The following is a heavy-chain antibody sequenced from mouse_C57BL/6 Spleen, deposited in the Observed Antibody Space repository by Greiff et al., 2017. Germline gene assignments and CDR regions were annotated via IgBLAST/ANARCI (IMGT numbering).Heavy chain of an antibody. CDR1: GYTFTSYW. J-gene: IGHJ4*01. CDR3: ARLWLLRGDYAMDY. D-gene: IGHD2-3*01. Sequence: VQLQQPGAELVKPGASVKLSCKASGYTFTSYWMQWVKQRPGQGLEWIGEIDPSDSYTNYNQKFKGKATLTVDTSSSTAYMQLSSLTYEDSAVYYCARLWLLRGDYAMDYWGQGTSVTVSS. V-gene: IGHV1-50*01. CDR2: IDPSDSYT.